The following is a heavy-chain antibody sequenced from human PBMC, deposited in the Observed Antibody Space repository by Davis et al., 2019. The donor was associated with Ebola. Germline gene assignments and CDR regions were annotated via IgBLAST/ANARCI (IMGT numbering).Heavy chain of an antibody. D-gene: IGHD5-24*01. CDR2: INSDGSST. V-gene: IGHV3-74*01. CDR3: ARGWLQWGNWFDP. CDR1: GFTFSSYW. J-gene: IGHJ5*02. Sequence: HTGGSLRLSCAASGFTFSSYWMHWVRQAPGKGLVWVSRINSDGSSTSYADSVKGRFTISRDNAKNTLYLQMNSLRAEDTAVYYCARGWLQWGNWFDPWGQGTLVTVSS.